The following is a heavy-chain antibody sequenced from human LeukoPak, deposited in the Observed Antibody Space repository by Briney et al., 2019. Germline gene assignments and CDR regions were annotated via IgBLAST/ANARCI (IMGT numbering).Heavy chain of an antibody. CDR2: IRYDGSNK. Sequence: GGSLRLSCAASGFAFSSYGMHWVRQAPGKGLEWVAFIRYDGSNKYYADSVKGRFTISRDNSKNTLYLQMNSLRAEDTAVYYCAKVLLSGSGWYGYYFDYWGQGTLVIVSS. V-gene: IGHV3-30*02. D-gene: IGHD6-19*01. CDR3: AKVLLSGSGWYGYYFDY. CDR1: GFAFSSYG. J-gene: IGHJ4*02.